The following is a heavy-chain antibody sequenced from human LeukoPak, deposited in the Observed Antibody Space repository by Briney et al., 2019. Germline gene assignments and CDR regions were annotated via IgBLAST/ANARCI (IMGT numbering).Heavy chain of an antibody. V-gene: IGHV4-39*01. CDR2: IYYSGTT. CDR3: AGRSGYFDWLPSDY. CDR1: VGSISSSSYY. D-gene: IGHD3-9*01. Sequence: KPSETLSLTCTVSVGSISSSSYYWGWIRQPPGKGLEWIGSIYYSGTTYYNPSLKSRVTISVDTSKNQFSLKLSSVTAADTAVYYCAGRSGYFDWLPSDYWGQGTLVTVSS. J-gene: IGHJ4*02.